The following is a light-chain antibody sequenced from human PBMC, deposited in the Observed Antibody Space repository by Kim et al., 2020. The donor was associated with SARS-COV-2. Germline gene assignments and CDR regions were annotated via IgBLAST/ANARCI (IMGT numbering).Light chain of an antibody. CDR1: ATMLPRK. CDR3: STWVSGLGGYV. J-gene: IGLJ1*01. Sequence: LTQPPSVSKGLGQTATLTCLITATMLPRKEQLGCSSTRATLPKSYPTGITTGPQGSQRDFSASRSGNIASLTISGLQPEDEADYYCSTWVSGLGGYVFGTGTKVTVL. V-gene: IGLV10-54*01. CDR2: GIT.